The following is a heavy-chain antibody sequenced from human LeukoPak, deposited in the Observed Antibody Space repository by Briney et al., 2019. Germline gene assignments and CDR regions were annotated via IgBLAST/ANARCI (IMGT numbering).Heavy chain of an antibody. D-gene: IGHD3-3*01. CDR3: ARLTIFGVVIRGVYYYMDV. CDR1: GFTFRNYA. V-gene: IGHV4-34*01. CDR2: INHSGST. Sequence: PGGSLRLSCAASGFTFRNYAMSWIRQPPGEGLEWIGEINHSGSTNYNPSLKSRVTISVDTSKNQFSLKLSSVTAADTAVYYCARLTIFGVVIRGVYYYMDVWGKGTTVTVSS. J-gene: IGHJ6*03.